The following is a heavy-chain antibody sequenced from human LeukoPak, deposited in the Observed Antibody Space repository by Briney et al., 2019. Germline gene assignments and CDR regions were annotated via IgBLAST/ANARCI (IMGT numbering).Heavy chain of an antibody. Sequence: GESLKISCKGSGYNFSTYWIAWVRQMPGKGLEWMGIIYPSDSDIRYSPSFQGQVTISADKSISTAYLQWSSLKASDSAMYYCARQRGEQGYFDYWGQGTLVTVSS. CDR1: GYNFSTYW. CDR3: ARQRGEQGYFDY. J-gene: IGHJ4*02. D-gene: IGHD3-10*01. V-gene: IGHV5-51*01. CDR2: IYPSDSDI.